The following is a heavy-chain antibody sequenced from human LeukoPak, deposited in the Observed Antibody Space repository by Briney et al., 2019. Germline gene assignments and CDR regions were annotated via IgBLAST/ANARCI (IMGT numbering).Heavy chain of an antibody. CDR1: GFTFSSYA. CDR3: ARTRLGEVFDY. V-gene: IGHV3-30-3*01. J-gene: IGHJ4*02. CDR2: ISYDGSNK. D-gene: IGHD1-26*01. Sequence: GGSLRLSCAASGFTFSSYAMHWVRQAPGKGLEWVAVISYDGSNKYYADSVKGRFTISRDNSKNTLYLQMNSLRAEDTAVYYCARTRLGEVFDYWGQGTLVTVSS.